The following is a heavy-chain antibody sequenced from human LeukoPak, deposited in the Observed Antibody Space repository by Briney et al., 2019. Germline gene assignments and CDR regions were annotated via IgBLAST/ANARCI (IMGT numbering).Heavy chain of an antibody. Sequence: GGSLRLSCAASGFSFNICAMIWVRQAPGKGLEWVSGISANGAKTYNGDNVKGRVIISRDNFKNTVYLHMNGLRAEDTAIYYCVKDPLDSWGQGTLVTVSS. V-gene: IGHV3-23*01. J-gene: IGHJ4*02. CDR3: VKDPLDS. CDR2: ISANGAKT. CDR1: GFSFNICA.